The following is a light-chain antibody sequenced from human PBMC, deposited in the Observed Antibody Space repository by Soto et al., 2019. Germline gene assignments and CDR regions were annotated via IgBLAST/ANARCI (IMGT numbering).Light chain of an antibody. CDR1: SSDIGGYNF. V-gene: IGLV2-14*01. CDR3: SSYRPLSTHV. CDR2: DVG. Sequence: QSALTQPASVSGSPGQSITIACTGTSSDIGGYNFVSWYQQHPGKAPKLLIYDVGNRPSGVSNRFSGSKSGNTASLTISALQAAHQAHYYCSSYRPLSTHVFGTGTKLTVL. J-gene: IGLJ1*01.